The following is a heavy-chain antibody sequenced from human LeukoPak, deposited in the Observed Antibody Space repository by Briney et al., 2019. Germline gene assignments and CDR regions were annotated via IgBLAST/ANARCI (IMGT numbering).Heavy chain of an antibody. CDR3: AKDADILTGYYLGWYYFDY. Sequence: GGCLRLSCGASGFTFGNYGMSWVRQLPGKGLEWISSITGGDGATYYADSVKGRFTISRDNSKNTLYLQMNSLRAEDTAVYYCAKDADILTGYYLGWYYFDYWGQGTLVTVSS. J-gene: IGHJ4*02. CDR2: ITGGDGAT. CDR1: GFTFGNYG. D-gene: IGHD3-9*01. V-gene: IGHV3-23*01.